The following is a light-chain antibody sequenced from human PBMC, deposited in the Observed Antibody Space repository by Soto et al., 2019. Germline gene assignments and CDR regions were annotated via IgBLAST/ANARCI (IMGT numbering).Light chain of an antibody. CDR1: QSISSN. V-gene: IGKV3-15*01. Sequence: EIVMTQSPVTLSVSPGERVTLSCRASQSISSNLAWYQQKPGQAPRLLVYGASTRATGIPARFSGSGSGTAFTLTISSLQSEDFAVYYCQQYNNWPGWAFGQGTKVE. CDR3: QQYNNWPGWA. J-gene: IGKJ1*01. CDR2: GAS.